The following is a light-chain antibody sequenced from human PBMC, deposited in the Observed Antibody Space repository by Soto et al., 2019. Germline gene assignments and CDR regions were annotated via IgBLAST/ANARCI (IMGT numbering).Light chain of an antibody. CDR3: SSYTSNSTLV. V-gene: IGLV2-14*01. J-gene: IGLJ3*02. CDR2: EVS. Sequence: QSALTQPASVSGSPGQSITISCTGSSSDVGAYNYVSWYQQHPGKAPKVMIFEVSDRPSGVSNRFSGSNSGNTASLTISGLQAEDEADYFCSSYTSNSTLVFGGGTKLTVL. CDR1: SSDVGAYNY.